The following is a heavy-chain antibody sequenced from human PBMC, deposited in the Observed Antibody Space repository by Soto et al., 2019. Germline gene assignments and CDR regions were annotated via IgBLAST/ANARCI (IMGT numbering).Heavy chain of an antibody. V-gene: IGHV3-66*01. D-gene: IGHD2-21*02. J-gene: IGHJ4*02. CDR2: IYSGGST. CDR1: GFTVSSNY. Sequence: EVQLVESGGGLVQPGGSLRLSCAASGFTVSSNYMSWVRQAPGKGLEWVSVIYSGGSTYYADSVKGRFTISKDNSKNTLYLQMNSLRAEDTAVYYCARAGWGLPIFDYWGQGTLVTVSS. CDR3: ARAGWGLPIFDY.